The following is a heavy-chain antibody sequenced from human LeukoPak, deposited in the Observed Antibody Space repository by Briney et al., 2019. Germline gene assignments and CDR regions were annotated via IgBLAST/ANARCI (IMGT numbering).Heavy chain of an antibody. CDR2: ISSNGGST. Sequence: GGSLRLSCSASGFTFSNYTMHWVRQAPGKGLEYVSSISSNGGSTYSADSVKGRFTISRDNSKNTLYLQMNNLRVDDTAVYYCAKDRIIISFGDVSKHWGQGTLVTVSS. D-gene: IGHD3-10*01. CDR3: AKDRIIISFGDVSKH. CDR1: GFTFSNYT. V-gene: IGHV3-64*04. J-gene: IGHJ1*01.